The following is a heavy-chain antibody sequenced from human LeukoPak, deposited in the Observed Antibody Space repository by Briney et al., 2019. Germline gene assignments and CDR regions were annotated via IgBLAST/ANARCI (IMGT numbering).Heavy chain of an antibody. CDR2: MNPNSGNT. V-gene: IGHV1-8*03. Sequence: ASVKVSCKASGYTFTGYYMHWVRQAPGQGLEWMGWMNPNSGNTGYAQKFQGRVTITRNTSISTAYMELSSLRSEDTAVYYCARLNRRNDAFDIWGQGTMVTVSS. CDR3: ARLNRRNDAFDI. D-gene: IGHD1/OR15-1a*01. CDR1: GYTFTGYY. J-gene: IGHJ3*02.